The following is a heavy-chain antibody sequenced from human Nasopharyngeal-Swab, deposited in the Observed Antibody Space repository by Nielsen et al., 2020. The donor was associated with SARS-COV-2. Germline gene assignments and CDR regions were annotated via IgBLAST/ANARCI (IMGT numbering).Heavy chain of an antibody. J-gene: IGHJ3*02. CDR2: IGTAGDP. D-gene: IGHD6-19*01. Sequence: GESLKISCAASGFTFSSYDMHWVRQATGKGLEWVSAIGTAGDPYYPGSVKGRFTISGENAKNSLYLQMNSLRAGDTAVYYCARARSVAGTGDDAFDIWGQGTMVTVSS. CDR3: ARARSVAGTGDDAFDI. V-gene: IGHV3-13*05. CDR1: GFTFSSYD.